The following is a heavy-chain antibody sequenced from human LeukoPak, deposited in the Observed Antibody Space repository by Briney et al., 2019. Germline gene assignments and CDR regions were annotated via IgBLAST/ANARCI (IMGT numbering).Heavy chain of an antibody. J-gene: IGHJ6*02. Sequence: PGASLRLSCAASGFSFSGYAMSWVRQAPGEGLEWVSGIGLSGGSTFYADSVKDRFTISRDNSKNTLYLQMNSLRAEDTAIYYCARKELTTPRIFLDVWGQGTTVAVSS. CDR3: ARKELTTPRIFLDV. V-gene: IGHV3-23*01. CDR1: GFSFSGYA. D-gene: IGHD4-11*01. CDR2: IGLSGGST.